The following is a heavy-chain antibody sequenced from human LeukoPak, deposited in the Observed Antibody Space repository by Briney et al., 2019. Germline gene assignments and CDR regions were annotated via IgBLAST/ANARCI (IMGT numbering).Heavy chain of an antibody. Sequence: PSETLSLTCSVSGGSVSSSSYYWGWIRQPPGKGLEWVGTIYYRGSTYYNASLKSRVTISVDTSKNQFSLKLSSVTAADTAVYYCARLDSSGYFPPVYWGQGTLVTVSS. J-gene: IGHJ4*02. CDR3: ARLDSSGYFPPVY. CDR1: GGSVSSSSYY. V-gene: IGHV4-39*01. CDR2: IYYRGST. D-gene: IGHD3-22*01.